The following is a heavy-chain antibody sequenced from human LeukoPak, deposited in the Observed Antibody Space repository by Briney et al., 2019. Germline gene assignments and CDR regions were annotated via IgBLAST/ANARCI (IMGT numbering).Heavy chain of an antibody. J-gene: IGHJ6*02. Sequence: GASVKVSCKASGYTFTSYGISWVRQAPGQGLEWMGWISAYNGNTNYAQKLQGRVTMTTDTSTSTAYMELRSLRSDDTAVYYCARDYRSGSYSYYYYYRMDVWGQGTTVTVSS. CDR2: ISAYNGNT. CDR3: ARDYRSGSYSYYYYYRMDV. D-gene: IGHD3-10*01. CDR1: GYTFTSYG. V-gene: IGHV1-18*01.